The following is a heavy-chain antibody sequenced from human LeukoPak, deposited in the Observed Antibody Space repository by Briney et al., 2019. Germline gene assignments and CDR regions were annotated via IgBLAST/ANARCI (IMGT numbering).Heavy chain of an antibody. CDR1: GGSISSSSFY. CDR2: FYYTGST. V-gene: IGHV4-39*02. Sequence: SETLSLTCTVSGGSISSSSFYWGWIRQPPGKGLEWIGSFYYTGSTYYNPSLKSRVTISVDTSKNQFSLRLSSVTAADTAFYYCARDRLAVAGLGYFQHWGQGTLVTVSS. D-gene: IGHD6-19*01. J-gene: IGHJ1*01. CDR3: ARDRLAVAGLGYFQH.